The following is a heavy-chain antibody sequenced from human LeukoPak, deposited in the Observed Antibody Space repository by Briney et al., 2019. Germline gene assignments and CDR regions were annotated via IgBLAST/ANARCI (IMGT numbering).Heavy chain of an antibody. D-gene: IGHD1-1*01. CDR1: GGSISSYY. V-gene: IGHV4-4*09. Sequence: PSETLSLTCTVSGGSISSYYWNWIRQPPGKGLEWIGYIHTSWRTNHHPSLNRRVTISLDTSNRQLSLHLGSVPAADTAGYYCVRSPPPALFTQLEFYFDYWGQGTLVTVSS. J-gene: IGHJ4*02. CDR3: VRSPPPALFTQLEFYFDY. CDR2: IHTSWRT.